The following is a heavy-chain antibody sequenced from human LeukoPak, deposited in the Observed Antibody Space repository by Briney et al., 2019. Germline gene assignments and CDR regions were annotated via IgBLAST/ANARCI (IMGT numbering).Heavy chain of an antibody. D-gene: IGHD2-2*01. J-gene: IGHJ6*03. Sequence: GASVKVSCKVSGYTLTELSMHWVRQAPGKGLEWMGGFDPEDGETIYAQKFQGRVTMTEDTSTDTAYMELSSLRSEDTAVYYCATSVVPAARDYYYYYYMDVWGKGTTVTVSS. V-gene: IGHV1-24*01. CDR1: GYTLTELS. CDR3: ATSVVPAARDYYYYYYMDV. CDR2: FDPEDGET.